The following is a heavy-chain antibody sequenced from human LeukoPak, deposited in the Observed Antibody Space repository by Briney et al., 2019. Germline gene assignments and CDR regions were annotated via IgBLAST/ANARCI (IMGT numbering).Heavy chain of an antibody. D-gene: IGHD4-17*01. CDR3: AALRGDYGDYSGDY. CDR1: GGTFSSYA. Sequence: SVKVSCKASGGTFSSYAISWVRQAPGQGLEWMGGIIPIFGTANYAQKFQGRVTITADESTSTAYMELSSLRSEDTAVYYCAALRGDYGDYSGDYRGQGTLVTVSS. V-gene: IGHV1-69*13. CDR2: IIPIFGTA. J-gene: IGHJ4*02.